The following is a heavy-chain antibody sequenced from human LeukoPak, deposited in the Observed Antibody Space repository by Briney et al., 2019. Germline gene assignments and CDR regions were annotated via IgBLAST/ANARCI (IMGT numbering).Heavy chain of an antibody. V-gene: IGHV3-33*06. CDR1: GFTFSSYG. D-gene: IGHD2-21*02. CDR3: AKAYCGGDCYSYGVDV. CDR2: IWYDGSDK. Sequence: PGGSLRLSCAASGFTFSSYGMHWVRQAPGRGLEWVAVIWYDGSDKYYADSVKGRFTVSRDNSRNTLYLQMNSLRAEDTAVYYCAKAYCGGDCYSYGVDVWGQGTTVTVSS. J-gene: IGHJ6*02.